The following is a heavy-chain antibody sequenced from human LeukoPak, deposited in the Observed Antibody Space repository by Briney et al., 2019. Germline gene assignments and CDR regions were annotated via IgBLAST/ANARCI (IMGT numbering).Heavy chain of an antibody. J-gene: IGHJ5*02. D-gene: IGHD4-17*01. CDR3: AKGLAGRDHYGNWFDP. Sequence: PGGSLRLSCAVSGFSFVDSAIGSGRQARGKGLEWVLGIRWNSGSIGYADSVKGRFTSSRDNAKSSLDLQMNSLRAEDTALYYCAKGLAGRDHYGNWFDPWGQGTLVTVSS. V-gene: IGHV3-9*01. CDR1: GFSFVDSA. CDR2: IRWNSGSI.